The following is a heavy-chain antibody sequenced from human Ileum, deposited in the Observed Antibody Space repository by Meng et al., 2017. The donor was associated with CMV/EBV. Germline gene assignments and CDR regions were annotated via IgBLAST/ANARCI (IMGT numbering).Heavy chain of an antibody. D-gene: IGHD6-13*01. J-gene: IGHJ5*02. CDR3: ARFRIAALGNLFDP. CDR1: VASIGSGAYY. Sequence: VQLKGSGHGLVKPSHALSLSCTASVASIGSGAYYWSWIRPPPGKGLEWIGYIFFSGNTYYNPSLNNRVIISIDTPRNQFSLKVDSVTAADTAVYYCARFRIAALGNLFDPWGHGTLVTVSS. V-gene: IGHV4-30-4*08. CDR2: IFFSGNT.